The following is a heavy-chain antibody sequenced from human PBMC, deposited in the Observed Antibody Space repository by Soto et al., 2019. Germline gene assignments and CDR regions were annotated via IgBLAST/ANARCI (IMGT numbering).Heavy chain of an antibody. CDR2: IYYSGST. Sequence: QVRLEESGPGLVKPSETLSLICSVSGGSVNNANYFWNWIRHHPENGLEWIGYIYYSGSTRYNPSVKTRAILSIDTTNDQFSLRLNSGAVADTAVYFCARDEDYGGSRGGLDVWGRVTTVNV. D-gene: IGHD4-17*01. V-gene: IGHV4-31*03. J-gene: IGHJ6*02. CDR3: ARDEDYGGSRGGLDV. CDR1: GGSVNNANYF.